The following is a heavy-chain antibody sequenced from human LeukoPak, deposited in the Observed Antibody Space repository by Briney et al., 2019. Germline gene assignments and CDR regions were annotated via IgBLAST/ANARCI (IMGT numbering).Heavy chain of an antibody. D-gene: IGHD3-22*01. V-gene: IGHV1-24*01. J-gene: IGHJ4*02. Sequence: ASVKVSCKVSGYSLTELSMHWVRLTPGKGLEWMGGVDPEAGETIYAQKFQGRVTMTEDTSTDTAYMELSSLRSEDTAVFYCATWAGAVIVDKNGGVYWGQGTLVTVSS. CDR2: VDPEAGET. CDR3: ATWAGAVIVDKNGGVY. CDR1: GYSLTELS.